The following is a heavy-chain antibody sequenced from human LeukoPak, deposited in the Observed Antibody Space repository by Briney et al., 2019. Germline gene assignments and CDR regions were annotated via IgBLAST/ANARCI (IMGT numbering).Heavy chain of an antibody. CDR2: INPHSGGT. Sequence: RASVKVSCTASGYTFTGYYIHWVRQAPGQGLEWMEWINPHSGGTNYAQKFQGGVTMTRDTSITTAYMELSSLRSDDTAVYYCARDVGEYCSSTNCYASHYWGQGTLVTVSS. D-gene: IGHD2-2*01. J-gene: IGHJ4*02. CDR1: GYTFTGYY. CDR3: ARDVGEYCSSTNCYASHY. V-gene: IGHV1-2*02.